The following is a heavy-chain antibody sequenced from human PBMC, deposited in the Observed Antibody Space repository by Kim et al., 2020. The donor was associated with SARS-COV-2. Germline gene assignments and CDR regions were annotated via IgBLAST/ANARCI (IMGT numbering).Heavy chain of an antibody. Sequence: GGSLRLSCAASGFTFSSYGMHWVRQAPGKGLEWVAVIWYDGSNKYYADSVKGRFTISRDNSKNTLYLQMNSLRAEDTAVYYCARDSRGNSTFDYWGQGTLVTVSS. CDR1: GFTFSSYG. CDR2: IWYDGSNK. CDR3: ARDSRGNSTFDY. V-gene: IGHV3-33*01. D-gene: IGHD2-15*01. J-gene: IGHJ4*02.